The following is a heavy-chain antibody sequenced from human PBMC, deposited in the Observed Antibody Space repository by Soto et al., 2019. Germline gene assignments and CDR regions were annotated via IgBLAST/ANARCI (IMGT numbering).Heavy chain of an antibody. V-gene: IGHV1-46*01. CDR3: ARAQTVTGFDP. J-gene: IGHJ5*02. Sequence: QVQLVQSGAEVKKPGASVKVSCKASGYTFTSYYMHWVRQAPGQGLEWMGIINPSGGSTSYAQKFQGRVTITADKSTSTAYMELSSLRSEDTAVYYCARAQTVTGFDPWGQGTLVTVSS. CDR1: GYTFTSYY. CDR2: INPSGGST. D-gene: IGHD4-17*01.